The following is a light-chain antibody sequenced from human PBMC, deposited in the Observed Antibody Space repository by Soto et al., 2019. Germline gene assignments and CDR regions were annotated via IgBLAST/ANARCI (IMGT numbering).Light chain of an antibody. CDR3: SSYTSTSTWV. J-gene: IGLJ3*02. CDR1: SSDIDEYNY. CDR2: EVS. Sequence: QSVLTQPASVSGSPGQSITISCTGTSSDIDEYNYVSWYQQYPGKAPKLMIFEVSHRPSGVSNRFSGSKSGNTASLTISGLQSEDEADYYCSSYTSTSTWVFGGGTKLTVL. V-gene: IGLV2-14*01.